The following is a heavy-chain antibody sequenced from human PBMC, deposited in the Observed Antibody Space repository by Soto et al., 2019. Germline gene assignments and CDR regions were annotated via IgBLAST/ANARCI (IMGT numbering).Heavy chain of an antibody. CDR2: IYYSGST. CDR3: AREVVDSSGSSALDI. V-gene: IGHV4-30-4*01. CDR1: GGSISSGDYY. J-gene: IGHJ3*02. D-gene: IGHD3-22*01. Sequence: TLSLTCTVSGGSISSGDYYWSWIRQPPGKGLEWIGYIYYSGSTYYNPSLKSRVTISVDTSKNQFSLKLSSVTAADTAVYYCAREVVDSSGSSALDIWGQGTMVTV.